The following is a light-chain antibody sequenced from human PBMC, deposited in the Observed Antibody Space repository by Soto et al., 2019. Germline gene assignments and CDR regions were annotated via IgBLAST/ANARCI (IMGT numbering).Light chain of an antibody. CDR1: QSVSGN. CDR2: GAS. J-gene: IGKJ1*01. Sequence: EIGMTQTPATLSVSPGERATLSCRASQSVSGNLAWYQQKPGPAPRLLIYGASARATGIPARFSGSGSGTEFTLTISSLQSEDFAVYYCQQYNNWPRTFGQGTKADI. CDR3: QQYNNWPRT. V-gene: IGKV3-15*01.